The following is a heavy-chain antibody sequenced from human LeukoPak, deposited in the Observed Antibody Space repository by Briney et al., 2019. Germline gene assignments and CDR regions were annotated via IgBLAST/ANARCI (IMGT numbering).Heavy chain of an antibody. D-gene: IGHD4-17*01. J-gene: IGHJ3*02. CDR1: GGSISSSSYY. V-gene: IGHV4-39*07. CDR2: IYYSGST. CDR3: ARPDYDQAFDI. Sequence: SETLSLTCTVSGGSISSSSYYWGWIRQPPGKGLEWIGSIYYSGSTYYNPSLKSRVTISVDTSKNQFSLKLSSVSAADTAVYYCARPDYDQAFDIWGQKTMVTVSS.